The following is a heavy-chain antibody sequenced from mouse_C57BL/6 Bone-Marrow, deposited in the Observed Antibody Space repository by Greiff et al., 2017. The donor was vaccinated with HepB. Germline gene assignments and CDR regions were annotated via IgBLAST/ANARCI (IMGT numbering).Heavy chain of an antibody. CDR2: IYPSDSET. CDR1: GYTFTSYW. Sequence: QVQLKQPGAELVRPGSSVKLSCKASGYTFTSYWMDWVKQRPGQGLEWIGNIYPSDSETHYNQKFKDKATLTVDKSSSTAYMQLSSLTSEDSAVYYCARSNYYGSSYSFAYWGQGTLVTVSA. J-gene: IGHJ3*01. V-gene: IGHV1-61*01. CDR3: ARSNYYGSSYSFAY. D-gene: IGHD1-1*01.